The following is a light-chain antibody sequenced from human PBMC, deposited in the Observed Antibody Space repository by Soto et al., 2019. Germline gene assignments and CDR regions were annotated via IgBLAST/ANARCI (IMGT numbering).Light chain of an antibody. CDR1: QSVSSSY. V-gene: IGKV3-20*01. CDR2: GAS. J-gene: IGKJ5*01. Sequence: LLTQSPGPLSLSPGESATLPCRASQSVSSSYLAWYQQKPGQTPRLLIYGASSRDTRIPDRFSGSGSGTDFTLTISRLEPEDFAVYYCQQYGSSFGQGTRLEI. CDR3: QQYGSS.